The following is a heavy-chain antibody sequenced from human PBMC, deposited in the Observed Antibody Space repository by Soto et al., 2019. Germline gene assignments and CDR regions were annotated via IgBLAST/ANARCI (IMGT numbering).Heavy chain of an antibody. CDR2: IWYDGSKK. CDR1: TFTFSNYG. J-gene: IGHJ6*02. Sequence: GGSLRLSCAASTFTFSNYGMHWVRQAPGKGLQWVAVIWYDGSKKYYVDSVKGRFTISRDNSKNTLYLQMNSLRAEDTAVYYCARGAPGNYDMDVWGQGTTVTVSS. CDR3: ARGAPGNYDMDV. V-gene: IGHV3-33*01.